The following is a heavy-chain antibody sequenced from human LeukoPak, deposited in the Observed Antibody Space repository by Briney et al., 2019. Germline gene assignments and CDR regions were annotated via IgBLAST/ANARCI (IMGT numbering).Heavy chain of an antibody. CDR3: ASHVTVLGTRGFDF. J-gene: IGHJ4*02. V-gene: IGHV4-4*02. Sequence: SGTLSLTCAVSGDSITSHSWWSWVRQPPGKGLEWIGEVHHGGASNYDPSLESRVTISVDKSKDRFSLNLRSVTAADTATYYCASHVTVLGTRGFDFWGRGTLVTVS. CDR2: VHHGGAS. D-gene: IGHD6-19*01. CDR1: GDSITSHSW.